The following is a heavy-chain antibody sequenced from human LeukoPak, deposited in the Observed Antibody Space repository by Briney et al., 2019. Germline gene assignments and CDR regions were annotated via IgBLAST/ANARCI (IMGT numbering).Heavy chain of an antibody. D-gene: IGHD5-18*01. CDR2: ITAGNGNT. J-gene: IGHJ3*01. CDR3: ARGSARRYSFGYNAFDL. V-gene: IGHV1-18*01. Sequence: GASVKVSCKASGYNFRNCVNGWVRQAPRQGLEWMGWITAGNGNTNYAQKVQGRVTMTTDTSTSPAYMELRGLRSDDTAVYFCARGSARRYSFGYNAFDLWPRGTMVTVSS. CDR1: GYNFRNCV.